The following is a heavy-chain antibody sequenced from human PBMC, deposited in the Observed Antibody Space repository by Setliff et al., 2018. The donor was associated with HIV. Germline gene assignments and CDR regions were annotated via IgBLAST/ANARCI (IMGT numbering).Heavy chain of an antibody. D-gene: IGHD3-9*01. CDR3: ARGRTYFDWLLYGDY. CDR2: LHYSGTT. V-gene: IGHV4-39*07. Sequence: SETLSLTCNVSRGSISRSSHYWGWIRQSPGKGLEWIGSLHYSGTTYYNPSLKRRVTISVDTSKNQFSLKLSSVTAADTAVYYCARGRTYFDWLLYGDYWGQGTLVTVSS. J-gene: IGHJ4*02. CDR1: RGSISRSSHY.